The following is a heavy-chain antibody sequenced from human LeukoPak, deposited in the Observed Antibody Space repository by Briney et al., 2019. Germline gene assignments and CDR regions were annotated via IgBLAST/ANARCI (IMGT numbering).Heavy chain of an antibody. CDR1: GFTFSSYA. V-gene: IGHV3-30-3*01. CDR3: ARDRSMGGGNSLYYYGMDV. J-gene: IGHJ6*02. Sequence: PGGSLRLSCAASGFTFSSYAMHWVRQAPGKGLEWVAFISYDGSNKYYADSVKGRFTISRDNSKNTLYLQMNSLRADDTAVYYCARDRSMGGGNSLYYYGMDVWGQGTTVTVSS. CDR2: ISYDGSNK. D-gene: IGHD4-23*01.